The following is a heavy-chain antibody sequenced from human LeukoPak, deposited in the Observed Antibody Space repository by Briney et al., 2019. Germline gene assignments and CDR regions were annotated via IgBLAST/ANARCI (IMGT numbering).Heavy chain of an antibody. Sequence: PGGSLRLSCAASGFTFSTYWMNWVRQAPGKGLEWVANIKQDGSIQYYVDSVRGRFTISRDNAKNSLYSQMNSLRAEDTAVYYCPGNISSSGGLEYWGQGTLVTVSS. D-gene: IGHD6-6*01. V-gene: IGHV3-7*05. J-gene: IGHJ4*02. CDR2: IKQDGSIQ. CDR1: GFTFSTYW. CDR3: PGNISSSGGLEY.